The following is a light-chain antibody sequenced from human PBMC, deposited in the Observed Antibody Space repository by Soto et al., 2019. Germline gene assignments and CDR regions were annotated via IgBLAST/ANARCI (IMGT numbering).Light chain of an antibody. J-gene: IGLJ3*02. CDR1: SSDVGGYNY. V-gene: IGLV2-14*01. Sequence: QSVLTQPASVSGSPGQSITISCTGTSSDVGGYNYVSWYQQHPGKPPKLMIYEVSNRPSGVSNRFSGSKSGNTASLTISGLQAEDEADYYCSSYTSSSTPWVFGGGTQLTVL. CDR3: SSYTSSSTPWV. CDR2: EVS.